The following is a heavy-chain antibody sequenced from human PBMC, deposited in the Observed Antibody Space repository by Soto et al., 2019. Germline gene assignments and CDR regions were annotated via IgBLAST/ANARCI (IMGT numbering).Heavy chain of an antibody. J-gene: IGHJ6*02. CDR3: ARHVYCSSTSCYARAPRSGMDV. V-gene: IGHV4-39*01. Sequence: QLQLQESGPGLVKPSETLSLTCTVSGGSISSISYDWGWIRQPQGKGLEWIGSIYYSGSTYYNPSLKSRVTIPVDTSKNQFSLKLSSVTAADTAVYYCARHVYCSSTSCYARAPRSGMDVWGQGTTVTVSS. D-gene: IGHD2-2*01. CDR2: IYYSGST. CDR1: GGSISSISYD.